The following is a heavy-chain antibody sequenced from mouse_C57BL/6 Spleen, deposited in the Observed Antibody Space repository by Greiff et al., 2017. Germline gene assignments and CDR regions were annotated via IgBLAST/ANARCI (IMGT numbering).Heavy chain of an antibody. CDR1: GYSFTDYN. V-gene: IGHV1-39*01. CDR3: ARWDYGNYGWYFDV. CDR2: INPNYGTT. J-gene: IGHJ1*03. D-gene: IGHD2-1*01. Sequence: VQLQQSGPELVKPGASVKISCKASGYSFTDYNMNWVKQSHGKSLEWIGVINPNYGTTSYHQKFKGKATLTVDQSSSTAYMQLNSLTSEDSAVYYCARWDYGNYGWYFDVWGTGPTVTVSS.